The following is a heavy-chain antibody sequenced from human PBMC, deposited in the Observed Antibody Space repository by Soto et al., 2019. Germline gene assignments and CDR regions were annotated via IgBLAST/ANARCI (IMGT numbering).Heavy chain of an antibody. D-gene: IGHD3-10*01. CDR1: GFTFSSYS. CDR2: ISSSSTI. CDR3: AHFGSGKLSGLT. V-gene: IGHV3-48*02. Sequence: PGGSLRLSCAASGFTFSSYSMNWVRQAPGRGLEWVSYISSSSTIYYADSVKGRFTISRDNAKNSLYLQMNSLRDEDTAVYYCAHFGSGKLSGLTWGQGTLVTVSS. J-gene: IGHJ5*02.